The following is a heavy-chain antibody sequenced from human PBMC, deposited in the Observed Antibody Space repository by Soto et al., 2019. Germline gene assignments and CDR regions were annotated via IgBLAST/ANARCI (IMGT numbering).Heavy chain of an antibody. CDR1: GGYISSYY. J-gene: IGHJ4*02. CDR2: IYHTESTTY. Sequence: QVQLQESGPGLVKPSETLSLTCTVSGGYISSYYWSWIRQPPGRGLQWIGYIYHTESTTYNYNPTLKSRVTISLDTSQNQFHLKLTSGTAADTAVYYCATGRVLYGSEYWGQGTLVTVSS. V-gene: IGHV4-59*03. CDR3: ATGRVLYGSEY. D-gene: IGHD3-10*01.